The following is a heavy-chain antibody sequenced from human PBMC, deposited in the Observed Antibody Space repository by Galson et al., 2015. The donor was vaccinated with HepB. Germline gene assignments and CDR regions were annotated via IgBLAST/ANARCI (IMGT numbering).Heavy chain of an antibody. J-gene: IGHJ4*02. V-gene: IGHV5-51*01. CDR1: GYTFATYW. CDR3: ARARGADHFDY. D-gene: IGHD3-10*01. CDR2: IYAGDSDT. Sequence: QSGAEVKKPGESLRISCQGPGYTFATYWIGWVRQMPGEGLEWMAMIYAGDSDTRYRPSFRGQVTISVDKSINTAYLQWSSLKASDTATYYCARARGADHFDYWGQGTLVTVSS.